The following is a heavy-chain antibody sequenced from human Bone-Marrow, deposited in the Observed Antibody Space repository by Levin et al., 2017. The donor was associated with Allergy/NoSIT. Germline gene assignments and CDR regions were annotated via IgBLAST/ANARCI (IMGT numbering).Heavy chain of an antibody. CDR1: GFTFSSYN. V-gene: IGHV3-48*01. Sequence: LSLTCAASGFTFSSYNMNWVRQAPGRGLEWVSYISSTRSTIYYADSVQGRFTISRDNAKNSLYLQMNSLRAEDTAVYYCARDFSYGYRFDYWGQGTLVTVSS. CDR3: ARDFSYGYRFDY. D-gene: IGHD5-18*01. J-gene: IGHJ4*02. CDR2: ISSTRSTI.